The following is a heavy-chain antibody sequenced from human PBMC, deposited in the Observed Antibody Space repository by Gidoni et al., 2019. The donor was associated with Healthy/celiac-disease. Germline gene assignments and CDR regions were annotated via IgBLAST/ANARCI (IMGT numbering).Heavy chain of an antibody. Sequence: QVQLQESGPGLVKPSQTLSLTCTFSGGSISSGGYYWSWIRQHPGKGLEWIGYIYYSGSTYYNPSLKSLVTISVDTSKNQFSLKLSSVTAADTAVYYCARGRVVVAATPGYYFDYWGQGTLVTVSS. V-gene: IGHV4-31*01. D-gene: IGHD2-15*01. J-gene: IGHJ4*02. CDR1: GGSISSGGYY. CDR2: IYYSGST. CDR3: ARGRVVVAATPGYYFDY.